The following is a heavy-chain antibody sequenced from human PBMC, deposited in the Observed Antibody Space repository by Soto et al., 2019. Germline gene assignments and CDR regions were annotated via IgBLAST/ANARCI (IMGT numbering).Heavy chain of an antibody. J-gene: IGHJ4*02. D-gene: IGHD2-2*02. CDR1: GGSISSSNW. Sequence: QVQLQESGPGLVKPSGTLSLTCAVSGGSISSSNWWSWVRQPPGKGLEWIGEIYHSGSTNYNPSLNIRVTRSVDKSTTQFALKLSSVTAADTAGYYCARVRSFGRYRGFDYWGQGSLVTVSS. CDR2: IYHSGST. V-gene: IGHV4-4*02. CDR3: ARVRSFGRYRGFDY.